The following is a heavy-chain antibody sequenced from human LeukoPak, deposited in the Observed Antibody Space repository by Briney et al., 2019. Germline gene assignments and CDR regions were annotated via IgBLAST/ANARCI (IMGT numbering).Heavy chain of an antibody. J-gene: IGHJ3*02. CDR2: ISSSSSYI. D-gene: IGHD3-22*01. Sequence: GGSLRLSCAASGFTFSSYSMNWVRQAPGKGLEWVSSISSSSSYIYYADSVKGRFTISRDNSKNTLYLQMNSLRAEDTAVYYCAKDDSSGYGNGGAFDIWGQGTMVTVSS. CDR1: GFTFSSYS. V-gene: IGHV3-21*01. CDR3: AKDDSSGYGNGGAFDI.